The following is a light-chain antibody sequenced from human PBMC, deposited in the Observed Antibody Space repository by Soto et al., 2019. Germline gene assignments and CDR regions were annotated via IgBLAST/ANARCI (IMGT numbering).Light chain of an antibody. CDR1: QSVLYSSNNKNY. Sequence: DIVMTQSPDSLAVSLGERATINCKSSQSVLYSSNNKNYLAWYQQKPGQPPKLLIYWASTRESGVPDRFSGSGSWTDFALTISSLQAEDVAFYYCQQYYSTPSFGRGTKGDIK. V-gene: IGKV4-1*01. CDR3: QQYYSTPS. CDR2: WAS. J-gene: IGKJ3*01.